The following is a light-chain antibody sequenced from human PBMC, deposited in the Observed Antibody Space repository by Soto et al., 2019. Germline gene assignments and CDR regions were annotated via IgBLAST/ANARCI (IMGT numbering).Light chain of an antibody. V-gene: IGKV3-15*01. J-gene: IGKJ1*01. Sequence: EIVMTQSPGTLSVSPGERATLSCRASQSVSSKLAWYQQKPGQAPRLLIHGASTRATGVPARFSGSGSGTQFTLTISGLQSDDLAVYFCQQYNIWPLTFGQGTKVEIK. CDR3: QQYNIWPLT. CDR1: QSVSSK. CDR2: GAS.